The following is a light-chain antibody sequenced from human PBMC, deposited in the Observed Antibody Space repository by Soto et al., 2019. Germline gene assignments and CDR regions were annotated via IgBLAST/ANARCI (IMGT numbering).Light chain of an antibody. CDR1: SSDVGGSDY. V-gene: IGLV2-14*01. CDR3: SSYTGSSPLYV. J-gene: IGLJ1*01. Sequence: QSVLTQPASVSGSPGQSILISCTGTSSDVGGSDYVSWYQQYPGKAPKLMIYEVSNRPSGVSNRFSGAKSGNTASLTISGLQTEDEADYYCSSYTGSSPLYVFGTGTKVTVL. CDR2: EVS.